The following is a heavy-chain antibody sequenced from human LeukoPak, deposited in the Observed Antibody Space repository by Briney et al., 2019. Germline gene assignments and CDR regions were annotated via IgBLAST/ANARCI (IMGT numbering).Heavy chain of an antibody. V-gene: IGHV4-39*07. D-gene: IGHD1-26*01. Sequence: SETLSLTCTVSGGSISSSSYYWGWIRQPPGKGLEWIGSIYYSGSTYYNPSLKSRVTISVDTSKNQFSLKLSSVTAADTAVYYCAREGGFHSPAGIWGQGTMVTVSS. CDR1: GGSISSSSYY. CDR2: IYYSGST. CDR3: AREGGFHSPAGI. J-gene: IGHJ3*02.